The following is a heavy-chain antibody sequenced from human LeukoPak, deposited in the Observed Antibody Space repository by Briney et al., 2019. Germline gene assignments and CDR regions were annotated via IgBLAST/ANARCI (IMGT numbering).Heavy chain of an antibody. Sequence: GGSLRLSCAASGFTFSNYAMSWVRQAPGKGLEWVSGIGGVGGSTYYADSVKGRFTISRDNTKNTVFLQMNSLRAEDTAVYYCAKGKGVGITAASDYWGQGTLVTVSS. CDR1: GFTFSNYA. V-gene: IGHV3-23*01. J-gene: IGHJ4*02. CDR3: AKGKGVGITAASDY. D-gene: IGHD6-13*01. CDR2: IGGVGGST.